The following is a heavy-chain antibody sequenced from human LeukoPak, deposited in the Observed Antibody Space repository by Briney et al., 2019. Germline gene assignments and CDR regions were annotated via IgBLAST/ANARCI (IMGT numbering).Heavy chain of an antibody. V-gene: IGHV3-48*03. CDR1: GFTFSSYE. CDR3: AELGITMIGGV. Sequence: AGGSVRLSCAASGFTFSSYEMNWVRQAPGKGLEWVSYISSSGSTIYYADSVKGRFTISRDNAKNSLYLQMNSLRAEDTAVYYCAELGITMIGGVWGKGTTVTISS. J-gene: IGHJ6*04. CDR2: ISSSGSTI. D-gene: IGHD3-10*02.